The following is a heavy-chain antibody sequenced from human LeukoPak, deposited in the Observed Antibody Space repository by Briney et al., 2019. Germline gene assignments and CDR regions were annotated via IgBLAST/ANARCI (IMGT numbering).Heavy chain of an antibody. J-gene: IGHJ4*02. CDR1: GFTFSSYE. V-gene: IGHV3-48*03. Sequence: GGSLRLSCATSGFTFSSYEMNWVRRAPGKGLEWVSYISSGGSTIYYADSVKGRFTISRDYAKNSLYLQMNSLKAEDTAVYYCARDRSYYPFDYWGQGTLATVSS. D-gene: IGHD1-26*01. CDR3: ARDRSYYPFDY. CDR2: ISSGGSTI.